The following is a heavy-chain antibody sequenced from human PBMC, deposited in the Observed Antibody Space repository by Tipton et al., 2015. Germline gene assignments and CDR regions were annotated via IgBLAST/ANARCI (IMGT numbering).Heavy chain of an antibody. V-gene: IGHV4-39*07. CDR2: VYYNGAT. J-gene: IGHJ4*02. Sequence: TLSLTCTVSGGSISTTNYYWGWIRQPPGKGLEWIGTVYYNGATQYNPSLKSRITIPVDKSKNQFSLKLTSVTAADTAVYYCARGYSNYWGYWGQGTLVTVSS. CDR1: GGSISTTNYY. D-gene: IGHD4-11*01. CDR3: ARGYSNYWGY.